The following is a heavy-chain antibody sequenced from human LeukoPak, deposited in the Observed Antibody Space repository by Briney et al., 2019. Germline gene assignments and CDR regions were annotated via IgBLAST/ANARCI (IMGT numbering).Heavy chain of an antibody. J-gene: IGHJ4*02. Sequence: GGSLRLSCAASGFTVSSNYMNWVRQAPGKGLEWVSIIYADGRTFYADSVKGRFTISRDNAKNSLYLQMNSLRAEGTAVYYCARDRDYWGQGALVTVSS. CDR1: GFTVSSNY. V-gene: IGHV3-53*01. CDR3: ARDRDY. CDR2: IYADGRT.